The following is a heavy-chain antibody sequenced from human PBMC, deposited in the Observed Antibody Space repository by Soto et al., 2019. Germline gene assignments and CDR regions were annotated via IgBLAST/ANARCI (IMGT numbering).Heavy chain of an antibody. V-gene: IGHV3-11*01. CDR1: GFTFSDYY. J-gene: IGHJ4*02. D-gene: IGHD2-2*01. Sequence: QVQLVESGGGLVKPGGSLRLSCAASGFTFSDYYMSWIRQAPGKGLEWVSYISSSGSTLYYADSVKGRFTISRDNAKNSLYLQMNSLRAEDRAVYYCAREICISTSCDRGTPDYWGQGPLVSVSS. CDR2: ISSSGSTL. CDR3: AREICISTSCDRGTPDY.